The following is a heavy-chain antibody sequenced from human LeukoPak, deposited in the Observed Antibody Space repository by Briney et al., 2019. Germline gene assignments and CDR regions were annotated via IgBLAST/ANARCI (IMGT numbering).Heavy chain of an antibody. CDR3: ARDRGVCSGGSCYSRFYYGMDV. V-gene: IGHV4-59*01. J-gene: IGHJ6*02. CDR2: IYYSGST. D-gene: IGHD2-15*01. CDR1: GGSISSYY. Sequence: SETLSLTCTVSGGSISSYYWSWIRQPPGKGLEWIGYIYYSGSTNYNPSLKSRVTISVDTSKNQFSLKLGSVTAADTAVYYCARDRGVCSGGSCYSRFYYGMDVWGQGTTVTVSS.